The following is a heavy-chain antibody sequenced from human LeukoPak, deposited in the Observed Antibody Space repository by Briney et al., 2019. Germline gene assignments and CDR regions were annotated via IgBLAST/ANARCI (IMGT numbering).Heavy chain of an antibody. CDR1: EFTFGDYA. V-gene: IGHV3-9*01. J-gene: IGHJ6*02. CDR3: AKTSERGDHQNYCYYGMDV. Sequence: PGRSLRLSCAASEFTFGDYAMHWVRQAPGKGLEGVSGISWNGGSICYADSVKGRFTISRDNAKNSLYLQMNSLRAEDTALYYCAKTSERGDHQNYCYYGMDVWGQGTTVTVS. CDR2: ISWNGGSI. D-gene: IGHD3-10*01.